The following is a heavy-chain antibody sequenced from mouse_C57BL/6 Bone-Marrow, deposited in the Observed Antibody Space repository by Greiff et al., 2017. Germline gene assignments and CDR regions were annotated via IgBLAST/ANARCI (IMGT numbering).Heavy chain of an antibody. J-gene: IGHJ2*01. CDR2: IDPSDSYT. CDR1: GYTFTSYW. D-gene: IGHD4-1*01. CDR3: APNWDLDD. Sequence: QVQLQQPGAELVKPGASVKLSCKASGYTFTSYWMQWVKQRPGQGLEWIGEIDPSDSYTNYNQKFKGKATLTVDTSSSTAYMQLSSLTSEDSAVYYCAPNWDLDDWGQGTTLTVSS. V-gene: IGHV1-50*01.